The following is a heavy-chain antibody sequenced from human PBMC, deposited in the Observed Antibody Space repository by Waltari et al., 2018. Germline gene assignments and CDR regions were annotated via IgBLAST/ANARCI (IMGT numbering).Heavy chain of an antibody. CDR2: ISGSGGST. D-gene: IGHD6-13*01. V-gene: IGHV3-23*01. J-gene: IGHJ4*02. CDR3: AKVGKAAAQSRRGLDY. CDR1: GFTFSSYA. Sequence: EVQLLESGGGLVQPGGSLRLSCAASGFTFSSYAMSWVRQAPGKGLEWVSAISGSGGSTYDADSVKGRFTISRDNSKNTLYLQMNSLRAEDTAVYYCAKVGKAAAQSRRGLDYWGQGTLVTVSS.